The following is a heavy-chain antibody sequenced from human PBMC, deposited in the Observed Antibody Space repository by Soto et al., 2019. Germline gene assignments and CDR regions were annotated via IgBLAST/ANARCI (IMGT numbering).Heavy chain of an antibody. Sequence: EVQLLESGGGLVQPGGSLRLSCAASGFTFSSYAMSWVRQAPGTGLEWVSAISGSGGSTYYADSVKGRFTISRDNPKNTLYLQMNSLRAEDTAVYYCAKLVSWDYGPWAFDIWGQGTMVTVSS. V-gene: IGHV3-23*01. D-gene: IGHD1-26*01. CDR1: GFTFSSYA. CDR3: AKLVSWDYGPWAFDI. CDR2: ISGSGGST. J-gene: IGHJ3*02.